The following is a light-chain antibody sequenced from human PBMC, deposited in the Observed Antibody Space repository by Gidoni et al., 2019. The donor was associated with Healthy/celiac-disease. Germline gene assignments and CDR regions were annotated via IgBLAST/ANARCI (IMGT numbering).Light chain of an antibody. J-gene: IGKJ4*01. V-gene: IGKV3-15*01. CDR3: QQYNNWSLT. Sequence: EIVMTQSPGTLSVSPGERATLSCRASQSVSSNLAWYQQKPGQAPRLLIYGASLRATGIPARFSGSGSGTEFTLTISSLQSEDFGVYYCQQYNNWSLTFGGGTKVEIK. CDR2: GAS. CDR1: QSVSSN.